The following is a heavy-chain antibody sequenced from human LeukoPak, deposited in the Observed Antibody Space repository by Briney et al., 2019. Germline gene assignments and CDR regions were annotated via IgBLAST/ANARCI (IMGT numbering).Heavy chain of an antibody. CDR3: AREPGFDY. D-gene: IGHD1-1*01. V-gene: IGHV3-21*01. J-gene: IGHJ4*02. Sequence: GGSLRVSCAASGFTFSNFAMTWVRQAPGKGLEWVSSISSSSSYIYYADSVKGRFTISRDNAKNSLYLQMNSLRAEDTAVYYCAREPGFDYWGQGTLVTVSS. CDR1: GFTFSNFA. CDR2: ISSSSSYI.